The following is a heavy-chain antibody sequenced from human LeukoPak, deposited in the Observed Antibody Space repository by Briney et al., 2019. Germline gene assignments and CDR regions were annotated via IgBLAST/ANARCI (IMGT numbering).Heavy chain of an antibody. V-gene: IGHV3-21*01. CDR2: MSRSSSHI. CDR1: GFTFSTYD. D-gene: IGHD6-19*01. Sequence: KPGGSLRLSCAASGFTFSTYDMNWVRQAPGKGLEWVAYMSRSSSHIYYADSMKGRLTISRDNARSSVYLQMDSLRDEDTAIYYCARDRAALARTGGMDVWGQGTTVTV. J-gene: IGHJ6*02. CDR3: ARDRAALARTGGMDV.